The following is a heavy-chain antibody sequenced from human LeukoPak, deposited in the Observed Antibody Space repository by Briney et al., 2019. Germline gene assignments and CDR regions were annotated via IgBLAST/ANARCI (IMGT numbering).Heavy chain of an antibody. V-gene: IGHV1-69*04. CDR1: GYTFTGYG. D-gene: IGHD2-15*01. CDR2: IIPILGIA. J-gene: IGHJ4*02. CDR3: ARDMEGCYDY. Sequence: ASVKVSCKASGYTFTGYGISWVRQAPGQGLEWMGRIIPILGIANYAQKFQGRVTITADKSTSTAYMELSSLRSEDTAVYYCARDMEGCYDYWGQGTLVTVSS.